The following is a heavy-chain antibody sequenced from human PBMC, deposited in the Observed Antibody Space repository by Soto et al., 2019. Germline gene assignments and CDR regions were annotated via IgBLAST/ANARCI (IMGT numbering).Heavy chain of an antibody. CDR2: IKSKTDGGTT. Sequence: EVQLVESGGGLVKPGGSLRLSCAASGFTFSNAWMSWVRQAPGKGLEWVGRIKSKTDGGTTDYAAPVKGRFTISRDDSKNTLYLQMNSLKTEDTAVYYCTTQWSGELQVPPDYWGQGTLVTVSS. J-gene: IGHJ4*02. CDR1: GFTFSNAW. D-gene: IGHD3-10*01. V-gene: IGHV3-15*01. CDR3: TTQWSGELQVPPDY.